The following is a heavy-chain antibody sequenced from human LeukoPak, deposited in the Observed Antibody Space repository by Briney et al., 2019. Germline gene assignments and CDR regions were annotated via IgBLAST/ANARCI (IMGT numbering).Heavy chain of an antibody. D-gene: IGHD3-16*02. CDR1: GVSINSYY. V-gene: IGHV4-59*01. Sequence: PSETLSLTCTVSGVSINSYYWTWIRQPPGKGLEWIGYSHYSGTTNYKPSLRGRVAISVDTPKNQFSLRLAYVTAADTAVFYCARLIGLGEVSPYFDFWGQGILVTVSS. CDR3: ARLIGLGEVSPYFDF. J-gene: IGHJ4*02. CDR2: SHYSGTT.